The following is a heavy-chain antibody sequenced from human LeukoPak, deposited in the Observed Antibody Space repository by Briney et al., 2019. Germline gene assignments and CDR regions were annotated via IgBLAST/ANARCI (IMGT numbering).Heavy chain of an antibody. V-gene: IGHV3-13*01. CDR2: IGAGFDT. CDR1: GFSFSSSD. J-gene: IGHJ2*01. CDR3: ARGLADGDSIGWHLDL. D-gene: IGHD4-17*01. Sequence: PGGSPRLSCAASGFSFSSSDMHWVRQVTGKSLEWVSAIGAGFDTYYPDSVKGRFTISRDNDKSSLYLQMNSLRAGDTAVYFCARGLADGDSIGWHLDLWGRGTQVTVSS.